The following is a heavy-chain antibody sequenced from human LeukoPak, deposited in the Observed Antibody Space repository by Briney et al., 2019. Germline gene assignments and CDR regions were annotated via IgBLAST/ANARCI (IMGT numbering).Heavy chain of an antibody. V-gene: IGHV4-61*02. CDR3: ARCYSSSWLYFDY. Sequence: PSETLSLTCTVSGGSISSGSYYWSWIRQPAGKGLEWIGRIYTSGSTNYNPSLKSRVTKSVDTSKNQFSLKLSSVTAADTAVYYCARCYSSSWLYFDYWGQGTLVTVSS. D-gene: IGHD6-13*01. J-gene: IGHJ4*02. CDR1: GGSISSGSYY. CDR2: IYTSGST.